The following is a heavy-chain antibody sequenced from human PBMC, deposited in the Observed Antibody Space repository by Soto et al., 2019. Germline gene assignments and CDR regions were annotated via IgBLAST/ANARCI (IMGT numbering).Heavy chain of an antibody. CDR3: ATRFPAYYYYCMYI. Sequence: VASVKASCKASGGTFSSYAISWVRQALGQGLEWMGGIIPIVGTANYAQKFQGRVTITADESTSTAYMELSRLRSEDTAVYYCATRFPAYYYYCMYICRRGRTVTASS. CDR1: GGTFSSYA. CDR2: IIPIVGTA. J-gene: IGHJ6*02. V-gene: IGHV1-69*13.